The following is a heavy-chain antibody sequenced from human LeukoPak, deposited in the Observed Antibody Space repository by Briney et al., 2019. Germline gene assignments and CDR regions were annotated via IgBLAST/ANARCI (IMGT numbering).Heavy chain of an antibody. V-gene: IGHV3-7*01. CDR3: ARGRYCSGGSCQRLDY. CDR1: GFTFSSYW. CDR2: IKQDGSEK. D-gene: IGHD2-15*01. J-gene: IGHJ4*02. Sequence: GGSLRLSXAVSGFTFSSYWMTWVCQAPGKGLEWVANIKQDGSEKYYVDSMKGRFTISRDNAENSLYLQMNSLRAEDTAVYYCARGRYCSGGSCQRLDYWGQGTLVTVSS.